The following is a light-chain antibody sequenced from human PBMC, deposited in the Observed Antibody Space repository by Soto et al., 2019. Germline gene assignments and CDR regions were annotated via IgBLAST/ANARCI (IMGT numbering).Light chain of an antibody. V-gene: IGKV1-9*01. CDR1: QGVANY. CDR2: AAS. Sequence: DIQLTQSPSFLSASVGDRFTITGRASQGVANYFAWYQQKPGKAPNLLIYAASTLQGGVPSRFSGSGSGTEFTLTISSLQPEDFATYYCQQLNSYPLTFGGGTKVDIK. CDR3: QQLNSYPLT. J-gene: IGKJ4*01.